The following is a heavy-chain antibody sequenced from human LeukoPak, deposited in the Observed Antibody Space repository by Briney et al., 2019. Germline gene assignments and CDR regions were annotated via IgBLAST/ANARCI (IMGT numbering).Heavy chain of an antibody. Sequence: GASVKVSCKASGYTFTSYYMHWVRQAPGQGLEWMGIINPSGGSTSYAQKFQGRVTMTRDTSTSTVYMELSSLRSEDTVVYYCARDRWCSGGSCYSGGVGWFDPWGQGTLVTVSS. CDR2: INPSGGST. D-gene: IGHD2-15*01. J-gene: IGHJ5*02. V-gene: IGHV1-46*01. CDR1: GYTFTSYY. CDR3: ARDRWCSGGSCYSGGVGWFDP.